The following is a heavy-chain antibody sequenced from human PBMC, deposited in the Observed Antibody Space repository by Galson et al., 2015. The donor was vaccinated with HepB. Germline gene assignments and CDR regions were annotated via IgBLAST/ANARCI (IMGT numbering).Heavy chain of an antibody. D-gene: IGHD3-9*01. CDR2: ISSSSSTI. V-gene: IGHV3-48*01. CDR3: ARGYYYDILTGWLDGMDV. J-gene: IGHJ6*02. Sequence: SLRLSCAASGFTFSSYSMNWVRQAPGKGLEWVSYISSSSSTIYYADSVKGRFTISRDNAKNSLYLQMNSPRAEDTAVYYCARGYYYDILTGWLDGMDVWGQGTTVTVSS. CDR1: GFTFSSYS.